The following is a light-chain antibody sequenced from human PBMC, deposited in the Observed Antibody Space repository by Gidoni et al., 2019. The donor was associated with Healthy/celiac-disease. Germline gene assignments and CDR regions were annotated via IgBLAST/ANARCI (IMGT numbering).Light chain of an antibody. Sequence: SSELTQDPAVSVALGQTVRITCQGESLRSYYASWYQQKPGQAPVLVIYGKNNRPSGIPDRFSGSSSGNTASLTITGAQAEDEADYYCNSRDSSGNFLFGTGTKVTVL. V-gene: IGLV3-19*01. J-gene: IGLJ1*01. CDR1: SLRSYY. CDR2: GKN. CDR3: NSRDSSGNFL.